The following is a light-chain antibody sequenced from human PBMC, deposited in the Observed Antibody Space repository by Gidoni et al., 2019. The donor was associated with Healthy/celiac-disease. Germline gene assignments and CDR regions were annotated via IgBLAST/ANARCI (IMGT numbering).Light chain of an antibody. CDR1: QGISSY. Sequence: DIQLTQSPSFPSASVGDRVTITCRASQGISSYLAWYQQKPEKAPKLLIYAASTLQSGVPSRFSGSGSGTEFTLTISSLQPEDFATYYCQQLNSYPIAFTFGPGTKVEIK. CDR3: QQLNSYPIAFT. V-gene: IGKV1-9*01. J-gene: IGKJ3*01. CDR2: AAS.